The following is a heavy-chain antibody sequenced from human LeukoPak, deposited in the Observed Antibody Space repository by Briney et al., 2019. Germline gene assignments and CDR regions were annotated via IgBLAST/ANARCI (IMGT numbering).Heavy chain of an antibody. CDR3: ARRRGSYYFDY. V-gene: IGHV3-66*01. Sequence: GGSLRLSCAASGFTFSSYAMSWVRQAPGKGLEWVSVIYSGGSTYYADSVKGRFTISRDNSKNTLYLQMNSLRAEDTAVYYCARRRGSYYFDYWGQGTLVTVSS. CDR1: GFTFSSYA. CDR2: IYSGGST. D-gene: IGHD2-15*01. J-gene: IGHJ4*02.